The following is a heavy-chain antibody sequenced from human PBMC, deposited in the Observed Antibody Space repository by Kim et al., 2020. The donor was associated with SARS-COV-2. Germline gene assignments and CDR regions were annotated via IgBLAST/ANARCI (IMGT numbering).Heavy chain of an antibody. CDR3: ARAYLGGGSYPAEYFQH. V-gene: IGHV3-30*04. D-gene: IGHD1-26*01. CDR2: ISYDGSNK. J-gene: IGHJ1*01. Sequence: LSLTCAASGFTFSSYAMHWVRQAPGKGLEWVAVISYDGSNKYYADSVKGRFTISRDNSKNTLYLQMNSLRAEDTAVYYCARAYLGGGSYPAEYFQHWGQGTLVTVSS. CDR1: GFTFSSYA.